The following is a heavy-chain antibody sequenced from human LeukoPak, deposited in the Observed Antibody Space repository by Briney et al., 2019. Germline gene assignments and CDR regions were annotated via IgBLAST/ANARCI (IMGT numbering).Heavy chain of an antibody. V-gene: IGHV3-48*03. D-gene: IGHD2-15*01. J-gene: IGHJ4*02. Sequence: GGSLRLSCAASGFTFSSYEMNWVRQAPGKGLEWVSYISRSGGSIYYADSVKGRFTISRDNAKNSLYLQMNSLRAEDTAVYYCARDPLNCSGGSCYYFDYWGQGTLVTVAS. CDR1: GFTFSSYE. CDR2: ISRSGGSI. CDR3: ARDPLNCSGGSCYYFDY.